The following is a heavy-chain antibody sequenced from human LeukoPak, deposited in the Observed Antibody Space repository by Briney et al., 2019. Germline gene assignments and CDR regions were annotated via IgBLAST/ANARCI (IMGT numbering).Heavy chain of an antibody. CDR1: GGSISTYY. J-gene: IGHJ2*01. D-gene: IGHD3-22*01. V-gene: IGHV4-59*01. Sequence: SETLSLTCSVSGGSISTYYWSWLRQTPGKGLKWIGHIYNSGRADYNPPHKSRVTISVDTSKNQVSLQLNSVTAADTAVYFCAREITMIVVGIAHWFFDLWGHGTLVTVSS. CDR2: IYNSGRA. CDR3: AREITMIVVGIAHWFFDL.